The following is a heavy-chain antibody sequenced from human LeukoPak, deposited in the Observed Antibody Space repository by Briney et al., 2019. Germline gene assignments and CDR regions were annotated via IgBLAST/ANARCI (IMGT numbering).Heavy chain of an antibody. CDR1: GFTFSSYS. V-gene: IGHV3-21*01. D-gene: IGHD6-19*01. CDR2: ISSSSSYI. J-gene: IGHJ4*02. CDR3: ARGSSGCPDY. Sequence: KPGGSLRLSCAASGFTFSSYSMNWVRQAPGKGLEWVSSISSSSSYIYYADSVKGRFTISRDNAKNSLYLQMNSLRAADAAVYYCARGSSGCPDYWGQGTLVTVSS.